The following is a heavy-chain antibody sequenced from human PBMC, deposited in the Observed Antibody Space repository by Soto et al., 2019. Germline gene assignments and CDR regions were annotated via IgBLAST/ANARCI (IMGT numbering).Heavy chain of an antibody. CDR2: IGSIDRYI. V-gene: IGHV3-21*01. Sequence: GGSLRLSCAASGFTFTSYIMNWVRQAPGRGLEWVASIGSIDRYIYYADSVKGRFTISRDNSKNTLYLQMNSLRAEDTAVYYCAVYGRQKNDAFDIWGQGTMVTVSS. CDR1: GFTFTSYI. CDR3: AVYGRQKNDAFDI. J-gene: IGHJ3*02. D-gene: IGHD3-10*01.